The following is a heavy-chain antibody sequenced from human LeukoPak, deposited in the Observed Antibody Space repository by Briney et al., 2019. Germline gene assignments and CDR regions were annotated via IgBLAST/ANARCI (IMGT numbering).Heavy chain of an antibody. V-gene: IGHV3-30*18. D-gene: IGHD2-21*02. CDR2: ISSDGSNK. CDR3: AKPQVTANWYYFHY. Sequence: PGRSLRLSCAASGFTLSTYGMHWVRQAPGKGLEWVAVISSDGSNKFYADSVKGRFTISRDGSKNTLYLQMNSLRLDDTAVYFCAKPQVTANWYYFHYWGQGTLVTVSS. J-gene: IGHJ4*02. CDR1: GFTLSTYG.